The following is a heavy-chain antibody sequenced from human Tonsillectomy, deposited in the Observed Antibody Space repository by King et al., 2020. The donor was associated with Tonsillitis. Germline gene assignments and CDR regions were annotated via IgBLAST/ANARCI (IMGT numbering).Heavy chain of an antibody. Sequence: EQLVQSGAEVKKPGASVKVSCKASNYTFTNYGVSWVRQAPGQGLEWMGWISGNKGNTKYAQKLQGRVTMITDTSTRTAYMELRSLRSDDTAVYYCVRDGHRGINAFDVWGQGTMVTVSS. CDR3: VRDGHRGINAFDV. V-gene: IGHV1-18*01. CDR2: ISGNKGNT. J-gene: IGHJ3*01. D-gene: IGHD3-10*01. CDR1: NYTFTNYG.